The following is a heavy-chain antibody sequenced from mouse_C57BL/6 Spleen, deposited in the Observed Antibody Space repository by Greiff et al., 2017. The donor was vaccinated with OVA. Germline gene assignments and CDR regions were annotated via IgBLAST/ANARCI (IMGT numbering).Heavy chain of an antibody. CDR3: ARDCYSGSSYVWYAY. Sequence: QVQLQQPGAELVRPGSSVKLSCKASGYTFTSYWMHWVKQRPIQGLEWIGNIDPSDSETHYNQKFKDKATLTVDKASSTAYMQLSSLTSEDSAVYSCARDCYSGSSYVWYAYWGQGALVTVSA. J-gene: IGHJ3*01. D-gene: IGHD1-1*01. CDR2: IDPSDSET. V-gene: IGHV1-52*01. CDR1: GYTFTSYW.